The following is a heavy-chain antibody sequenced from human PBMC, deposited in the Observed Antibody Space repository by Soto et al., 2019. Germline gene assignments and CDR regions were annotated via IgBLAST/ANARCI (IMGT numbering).Heavy chain of an antibody. CDR1: Y. CDR3: ARASRYSSGWYSTDDAFDI. D-gene: IGHD6-19*01. J-gene: IGHJ3*02. Sequence: YWTWIRQRPGKGLEWIGYIYYSGSTYYSPSLKSRLSISLDTSKNQFSLRLSSVTAADTAMYYCARASRYSSGWYSTDDAFDIWGQGTMVTVSS. CDR2: IYYSGST. V-gene: IGHV4-31*02.